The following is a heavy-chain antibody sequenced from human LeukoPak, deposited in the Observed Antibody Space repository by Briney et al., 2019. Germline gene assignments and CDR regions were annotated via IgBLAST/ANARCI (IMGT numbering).Heavy chain of an antibody. Sequence: GGSLRLSCAASGFTFDDYAMHWVRQAPGKGLQWVSVINGGGTSTDYAGSVKGRFTISRDNSKNTLYLQMNSLRAEDTAIYYCAKGAFEQWLVQVIPFDYWGQGTLVTVSS. CDR1: GFTFDDYA. CDR2: INGGGTST. J-gene: IGHJ4*02. V-gene: IGHV3-23*01. D-gene: IGHD6-19*01. CDR3: AKGAFEQWLVQVIPFDY.